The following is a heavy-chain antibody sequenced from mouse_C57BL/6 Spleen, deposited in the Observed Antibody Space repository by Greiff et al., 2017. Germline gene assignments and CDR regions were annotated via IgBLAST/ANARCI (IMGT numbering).Heavy chain of an antibody. V-gene: IGHV5-15*04. Sequence: EVKLVESGGGLVQPGGSLKLSCAASGFTFSDYGMAWVRQAPRKGPEWVAFISHLAYSIYYADTVTGRFTISRENAKNTLYLEMSSLRVEDTAMYDCARRGTVVATDYAMDYWGQGTSVTVSS. D-gene: IGHD1-1*01. J-gene: IGHJ4*01. CDR3: ARRGTVVATDYAMDY. CDR2: ISHLAYSI. CDR1: GFTFSDYG.